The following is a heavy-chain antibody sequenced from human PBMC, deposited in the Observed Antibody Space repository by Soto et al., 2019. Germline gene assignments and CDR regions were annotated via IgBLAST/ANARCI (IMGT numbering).Heavy chain of an antibody. CDR1: GDSINNRSYY. V-gene: IGHV4-39*01. CDR2: IYYSGST. CDR3: ARQRTSVVTQAYFDS. D-gene: IGHD2-21*02. Sequence: SETLSLTCTVTGDSINNRSYYWGWIRQPPGKGLEWIGSIYYSGSTYNNPSLKSRVSTSVDTSKNQFSLKLRSVTAADTALYYCARQRTSVVTQAYFDSWGQGSLVTVSS. J-gene: IGHJ4*02.